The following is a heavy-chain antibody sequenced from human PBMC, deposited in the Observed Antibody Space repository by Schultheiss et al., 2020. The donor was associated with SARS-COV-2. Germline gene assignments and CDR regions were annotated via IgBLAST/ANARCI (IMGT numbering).Heavy chain of an antibody. J-gene: IGHJ4*02. CDR3: AKDPRKRDGYNMG. V-gene: IGHV3-23*01. D-gene: IGHD5-24*01. CDR2: ISGSGGST. CDR1: GFTFSSYA. Sequence: GESLKISCAASGFTFSSYAMSWVRQAPGKGLEWVSAISGSGGSTYYADSVKGRFTISRDNSKNTLYLQMNSLRAEDTAVYYCAKDPRKRDGYNMGWGQGTLVTVSS.